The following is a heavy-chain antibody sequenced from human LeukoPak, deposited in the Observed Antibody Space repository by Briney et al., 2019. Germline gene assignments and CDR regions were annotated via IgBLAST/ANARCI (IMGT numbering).Heavy chain of an antibody. J-gene: IGHJ4*02. V-gene: IGHV3-21*01. Sequence: WGSLRLSCAASGFTFSSYSMNWVRQAPRKGLGWVSSISSSSSYIYYANSVTGRFTISRDNAKTSLYLQMNSLRAEDTAVYYCARDSFVVVTAKNDYWGQGTLVTVSS. CDR3: ARDSFVVVTAKNDY. CDR2: ISSSSSYI. D-gene: IGHD2-21*02. CDR1: GFTFSSYS.